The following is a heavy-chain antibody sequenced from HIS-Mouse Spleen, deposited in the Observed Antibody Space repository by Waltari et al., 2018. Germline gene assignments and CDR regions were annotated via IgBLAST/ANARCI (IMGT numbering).Heavy chain of an antibody. CDR3: AKDGSIPFWSGYSDY. Sequence: QVQLVESGGGVVQPGRSLRLSCAASGFTFSSYGMHWVRLAPGKGLEWVAVISYDGSNKYYADSVKGRFTISRDNSKNTLYLQMNSLRAEDTAVYYCAKDGSIPFWSGYSDYWGQGTLVTVSS. V-gene: IGHV3-30*18. CDR1: GFTFSSYG. D-gene: IGHD3-3*01. J-gene: IGHJ4*02. CDR2: ISYDGSNK.